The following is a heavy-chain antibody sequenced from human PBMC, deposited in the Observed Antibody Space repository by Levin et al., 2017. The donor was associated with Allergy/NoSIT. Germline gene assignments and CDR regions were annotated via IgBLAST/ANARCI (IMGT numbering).Heavy chain of an antibody. D-gene: IGHD5-18*01. CDR1: GGSISSSSYY. CDR3: ARVSGIQLWTFDY. J-gene: IGHJ4*02. CDR2: IYYSGST. V-gene: IGHV4-39*07. Sequence: SETLSLTCTVSGGSISSSSYYWGWIRQPPGKGLEWIGSIYYSGSTYYNPSLKSRVTISVDTSKNQFSLKLSSVTAADTAVYYCARVSGIQLWTFDYWGQGTLVTVSS.